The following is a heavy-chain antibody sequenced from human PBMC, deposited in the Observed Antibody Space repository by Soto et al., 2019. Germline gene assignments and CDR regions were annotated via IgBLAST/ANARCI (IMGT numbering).Heavy chain of an antibody. CDR3: ARREIQGPIDY. D-gene: IGHD1-26*01. J-gene: IGHJ4*02. V-gene: IGHV4-28*01. Sequence: QVQLQESGPGLVKPSDTLSLTCAVSGYSISSSNWWGWIRQPPGKGLEWIGYIYYSGTTYYNPSLKGRVTMSVDTSKNQFSLKLTTVTAVDTAVYYCARREIQGPIDYWGQGTLVTVSS. CDR2: IYYSGTT. CDR1: GYSISSSNW.